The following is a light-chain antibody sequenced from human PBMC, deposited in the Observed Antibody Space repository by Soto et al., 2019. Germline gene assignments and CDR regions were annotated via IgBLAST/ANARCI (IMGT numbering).Light chain of an antibody. V-gene: IGKV3-15*01. J-gene: IGKJ1*01. CDR2: GAS. CDR1: QSVTSN. Sequence: EIVMTQSPATLSVSPGERATLSCRASQSVTSNLAWYQQKPGQAPRLLIYGASTRATGIPARFSGSGSGTEFTLIINSLQSEDFAIYYCQQYNNWPRTFGQGTKVDNK. CDR3: QQYNNWPRT.